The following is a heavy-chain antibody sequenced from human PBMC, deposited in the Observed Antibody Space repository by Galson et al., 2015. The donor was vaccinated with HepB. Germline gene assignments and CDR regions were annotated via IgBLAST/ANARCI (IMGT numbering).Heavy chain of an antibody. CDR3: TTSTHYGGNYDY. V-gene: IGHV3-15*01. D-gene: IGHD4-23*01. Sequence: SLRLSGAASGFTFSNAWMSWVRQAPGKGLEWVGRIKSKTDGGTTDYAAPVKGRFTISRDDSKNTLYLQMNSLKTEDTAVYYCTTSTHYGGNYDYWGQGTLVTVSS. CDR1: GFTFSNAW. J-gene: IGHJ4*02. CDR2: IKSKTDGGTT.